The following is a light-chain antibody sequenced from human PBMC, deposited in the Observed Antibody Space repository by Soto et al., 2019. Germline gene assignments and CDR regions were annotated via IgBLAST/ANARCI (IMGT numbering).Light chain of an antibody. CDR3: ETWDSNTHTV. Sequence: QSVLTQSSSASASLGSSVKLTCTLSSGHSGYIIAWHQQQPGKAPRYLMKLEGSGSYNKGSGVPDRFSGSSSGADRYLTISNLHFEDEADYYCETWDSNTHTVFGGGTKLTVL. V-gene: IGLV4-60*02. CDR2: LEGSGSY. CDR1: SGHSGYI. J-gene: IGLJ3*02.